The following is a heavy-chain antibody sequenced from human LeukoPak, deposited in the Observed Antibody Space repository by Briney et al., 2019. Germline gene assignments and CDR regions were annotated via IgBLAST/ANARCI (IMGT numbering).Heavy chain of an antibody. J-gene: IGHJ5*01. CDR2: IHRDGSST. CDR3: ARGTEGYTYGEFDS. D-gene: IGHD5-18*01. Sequence: PGGSLRLSCAASGFTFSDYWMHWVRQAPGKGLVWVSRIHRDGSSTTYADSVKGRFTISRDNAENTLYPQMNSLRAEDTAMYYCARGTEGYTYGEFDSWGQGTLVTVSS. CDR1: GFTFSDYW. V-gene: IGHV3-74*01.